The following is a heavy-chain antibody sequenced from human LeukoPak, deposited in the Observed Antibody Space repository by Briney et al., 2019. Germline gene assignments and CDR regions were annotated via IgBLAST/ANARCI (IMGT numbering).Heavy chain of an antibody. Sequence: ASVKVSCKASGYTCTGDYMHWVRQAPGQGLEWMGWINPNSGGTNYAQKFQGRVTMTRNTSISTAYMELSSLRSEDTAVYYCARGLDPVPFDYWGQGPLVTTPS. V-gene: IGHV1-2*02. J-gene: IGHJ4*02. CDR3: ARGLDPVPFDY. D-gene: IGHD3-10*01. CDR2: INPNSGGT. CDR1: GYTCTGDY.